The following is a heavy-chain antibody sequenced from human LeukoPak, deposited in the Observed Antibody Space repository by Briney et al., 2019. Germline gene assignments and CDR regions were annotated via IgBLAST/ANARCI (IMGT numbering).Heavy chain of an antibody. Sequence: GGSLRLSCAASGFTFSSYSMNWVRQTPGRGLDWVSSMTGSSSYIYYADSVKGRFTISRDNAKNSLYLQMNSLRVEDTAVYYCARERTTVGTGDIFDIWGQGTMVTVSS. CDR2: MTGSSSYI. CDR3: ARERTTVGTGDIFDI. CDR1: GFTFSSYS. J-gene: IGHJ3*02. V-gene: IGHV3-21*01. D-gene: IGHD4-23*01.